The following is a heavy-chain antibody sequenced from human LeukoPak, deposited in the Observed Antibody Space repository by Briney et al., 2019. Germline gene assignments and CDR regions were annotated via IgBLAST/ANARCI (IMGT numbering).Heavy chain of an antibody. V-gene: IGHV4-38-2*02. CDR3: ARDVRQGLRFNNFYPYFGMDV. Sequence: SETLSLTCAVSGYSISSGYQWAWIRQSPGKGLEWIGSIYHSGSAHYNPSLKSRVTISVETSKKQVSLMLNSVTASDTAVYYCARDVRQGLRFNNFYPYFGMDVWGKGTTVIVSA. D-gene: IGHD3-3*01. J-gene: IGHJ6*04. CDR1: GYSISSGYQ. CDR2: IYHSGSA.